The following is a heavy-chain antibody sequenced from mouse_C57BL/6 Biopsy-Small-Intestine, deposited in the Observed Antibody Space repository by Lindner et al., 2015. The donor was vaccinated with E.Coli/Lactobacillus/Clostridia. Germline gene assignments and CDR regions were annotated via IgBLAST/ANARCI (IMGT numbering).Heavy chain of an antibody. D-gene: IGHD3-1*01. CDR2: IPPSGSDI. Sequence: SVKVSCKASGYNFTSYYVHWVRQAPGQGLEWMGKIPPSGSDISYAQKFQGRVTMTRDTSTSTVYMELSSLRSEDTAVYYCARACREGFLGYFYGMDVWGQGTTVTVSS. CDR3: ARACREGFLGYFYGMDV. J-gene: IGHJ4*01. V-gene: IGHV1S14*01. CDR1: GYNFTSYY.